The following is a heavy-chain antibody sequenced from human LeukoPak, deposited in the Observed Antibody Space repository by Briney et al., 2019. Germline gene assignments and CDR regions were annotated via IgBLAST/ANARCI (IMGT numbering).Heavy chain of an antibody. CDR3: AKAFANGIVNWFDP. CDR1: GFIFSSDG. CDR2: ISGNGGST. J-gene: IGHJ5*02. Sequence: PGASLRLSCAASGFIFSSDGMSWVRQAPGKGLEWVSGISGNGGSTYYADSVKGRFTISRDNSKNTLFLQMNSLRAEDTAVYYCAKAFANGIVNWFDPWGQGTLVTVSS. V-gene: IGHV3-23*01. D-gene: IGHD1-26*01.